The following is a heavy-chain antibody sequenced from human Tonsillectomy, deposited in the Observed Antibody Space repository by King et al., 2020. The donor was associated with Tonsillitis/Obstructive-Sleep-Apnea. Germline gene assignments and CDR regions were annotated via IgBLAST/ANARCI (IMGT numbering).Heavy chain of an antibody. CDR2: ISSSSSTI. Sequence: VQLVESGGGLVQPGGSLRLSYAASGFTFSSYTLNWVRPAPGKGLEWVSYISSSSSTIYYADSVKRRFTISRDNAKTSLYLQMNSLRDEDTAVYYFARDTKYSAYGPLDSFDVWGQGTKFTVSS. CDR1: GFTFSSYT. CDR3: ARDTKYSAYGPLDSFDV. V-gene: IGHV3-48*02. J-gene: IGHJ3*01. D-gene: IGHD5-12*01.